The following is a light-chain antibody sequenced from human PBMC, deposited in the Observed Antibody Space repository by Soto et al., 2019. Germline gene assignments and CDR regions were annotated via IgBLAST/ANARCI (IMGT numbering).Light chain of an antibody. CDR3: QHYDIYSRLFT. Sequence: DIQMTQSPSTLSASVGDRVTITCQASQNTNNWLAWYQQKPGRAPKLLIYKVSSFDNGVPSRFSGSGSGTDFTLTISGLLPDDFATYYCQHYDIYSRLFTFGPGTKVDV. CDR2: KVS. V-gene: IGKV1-5*03. CDR1: QNTNNW. J-gene: IGKJ3*01.